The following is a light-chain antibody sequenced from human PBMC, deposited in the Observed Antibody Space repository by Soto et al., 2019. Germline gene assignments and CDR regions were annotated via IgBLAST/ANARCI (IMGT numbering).Light chain of an antibody. CDR2: RNT. Sequence: QPVLTQPPSASGTPGQRVTISCSGSSSNIGSNYVYWYQQLPGTAPKLLIYRNTQRPSGVPDRFSGSKSGTSASLAISGLRSEDEADYYCAAWDDSLSGSWVFGGGTKLTVL. CDR3: AAWDDSLSGSWV. CDR1: SSNIGSNY. V-gene: IGLV1-47*01. J-gene: IGLJ3*02.